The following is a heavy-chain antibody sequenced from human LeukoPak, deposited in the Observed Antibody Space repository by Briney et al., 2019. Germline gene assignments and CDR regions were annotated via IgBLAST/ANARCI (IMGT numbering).Heavy chain of an antibody. D-gene: IGHD6-19*01. CDR3: ARDSSGWYDYYYYYGMDV. CDR2: ISAYNGNT. Sequence: ASVKVSCKASGYTFTSYGISWVRQAPGQGLEWVGWISAYNGNTNYAQKLQGRVTMTTDTSTSTAYMELRSLRSDDTAVYYCARDSSGWYDYYYYYGMDVWGQGTTVTVSS. V-gene: IGHV1-18*01. CDR1: GYTFTSYG. J-gene: IGHJ6*02.